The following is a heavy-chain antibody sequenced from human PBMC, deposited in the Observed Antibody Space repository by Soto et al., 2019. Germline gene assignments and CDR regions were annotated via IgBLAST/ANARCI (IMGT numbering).Heavy chain of an antibody. CDR1: GGSISRSTYY. CDR3: ARQVPAAIRLGWFDP. V-gene: IGHV4-39*01. Sequence: SETLSLTCTVSGGSISRSTYYWGWIRQPPGKGLEWIGSIYYSGSNYYRPSHKSRVTISVDTSKTQFSLKLSSVTAADTAVYYCARQVPAAIRLGWFDPWGQGTLVTVSS. J-gene: IGHJ5*02. D-gene: IGHD2-2*02. CDR2: IYYSGSN.